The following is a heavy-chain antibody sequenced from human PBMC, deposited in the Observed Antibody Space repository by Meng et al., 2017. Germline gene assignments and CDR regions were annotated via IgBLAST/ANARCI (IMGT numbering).Heavy chain of an antibody. J-gene: IGHJ4*02. CDR2: ISWNSGSI. CDR3: ARATELTVRHTAMVTRGPLED. Sequence: GGSLRLSCAASGFTFDDYAMHWVRQAPGKGLEWVSGISWNSGSIGYADSVKGRFTISRHNSKNTLYLQMNSLRAEDTAVYYCARATELTVRHTAMVTRGPLEDWGQGTLVTVSS. CDR1: GFTFDDYA. V-gene: IGHV3-9*01. D-gene: IGHD5-18*01.